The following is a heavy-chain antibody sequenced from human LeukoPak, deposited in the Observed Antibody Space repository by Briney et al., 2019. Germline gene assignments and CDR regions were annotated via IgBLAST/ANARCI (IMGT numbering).Heavy chain of an antibody. Sequence: SVKVSCKASGFTFTSSAMQWVRQARGQRLEWIGWIVVGSGNTNYAQKFQERVTITRDMSTSTAYMELSSLRSEDTAAYYCAADLYGAVYFDYWGQGTLVTVSS. CDR3: AADLYGAVYFDY. J-gene: IGHJ4*02. D-gene: IGHD4-17*01. V-gene: IGHV1-58*02. CDR2: IVVGSGNT. CDR1: GFTFTSSA.